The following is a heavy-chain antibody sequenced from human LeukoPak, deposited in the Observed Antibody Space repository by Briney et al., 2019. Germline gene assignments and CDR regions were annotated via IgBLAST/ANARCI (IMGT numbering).Heavy chain of an antibody. D-gene: IGHD3-22*01. J-gene: IGHJ4*02. CDR2: ISYDGSNK. CDR3: ARSRVSSGYYLLDY. Sequence: PGRSLRLSCAASGFTFDDYAMHWVRQAPGKGLEWVAVISYDGSNKYYADSVKGRFTISRDNSKNTLYLQMNSLRAEDTDVYYCARSRVSSGYYLLDYWGQGTLVTVSS. CDR1: GFTFDDYA. V-gene: IGHV3-30-3*01.